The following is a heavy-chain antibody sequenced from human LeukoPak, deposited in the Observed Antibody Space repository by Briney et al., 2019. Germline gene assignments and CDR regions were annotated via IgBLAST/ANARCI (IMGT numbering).Heavy chain of an antibody. V-gene: IGHV3-30*18. CDR3: AKDTYYYDSSGYPHPDY. D-gene: IGHD3-22*01. J-gene: IGHJ4*02. CDR2: ISYDVIKK. Sequence: GSLRLSCAASGFTFSSYGMHWVRQPPGKGLEWVAVISYDVIKKYYADSVKVRFTIYRDNSKNTLYLQMNSLRAEDMAVYSCAKDTYYYDSSGYPHPDYWGQGTLVTVSS. CDR1: GFTFSSYG.